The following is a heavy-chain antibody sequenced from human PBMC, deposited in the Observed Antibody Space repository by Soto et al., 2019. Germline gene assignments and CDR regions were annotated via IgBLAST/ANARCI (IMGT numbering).Heavy chain of an antibody. J-gene: IGHJ4*02. CDR1: GFTFSSYA. CDR3: ARVPVSTGLDY. Sequence: GGSLRLSCAASGFTFSSYAMHWVRQAPGKGLEWVAVISYDGSNKYYADSVKGRFTISRDNSKNTLYLQMNSLRAEDTAVYYCARVPVSTGLDYWGQGTLVTVSS. V-gene: IGHV3-30-3*01. CDR2: ISYDGSNK.